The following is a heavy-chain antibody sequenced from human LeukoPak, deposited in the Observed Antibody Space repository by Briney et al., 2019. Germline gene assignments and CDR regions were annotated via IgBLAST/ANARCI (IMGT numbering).Heavy chain of an antibody. Sequence: SETLSLTCTVSGGSISSYYWSWIRQPPGKGLEWIGYIYYSGGTNYNPSLKSRVTISVDTSKNQFSLKLNSVTAADTAVYYCARAMWGYDSSGYYPYWGQGTLVTVSS. D-gene: IGHD3-22*01. CDR3: ARAMWGYDSSGYYPY. J-gene: IGHJ4*02. CDR1: GGSISSYY. V-gene: IGHV4-59*01. CDR2: IYYSGGT.